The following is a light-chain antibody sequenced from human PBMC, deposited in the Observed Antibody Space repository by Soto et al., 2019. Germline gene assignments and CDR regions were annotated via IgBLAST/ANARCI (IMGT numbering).Light chain of an antibody. V-gene: IGKV2-28*01. CDR2: LGS. CDR3: MQALQTPWT. CDR1: QSLLHSDGYTY. J-gene: IGKJ1*01. Sequence: DIVMTQSPLSLPVTPGEPASISCRSSQSLLHSDGYTYFDWYLQKPGQSPQLLIYLGSNRASGVPDRFSGSGSGTHFTLKISKVEAEDVGVYYCMQALQTPWTFGQGTKVEI.